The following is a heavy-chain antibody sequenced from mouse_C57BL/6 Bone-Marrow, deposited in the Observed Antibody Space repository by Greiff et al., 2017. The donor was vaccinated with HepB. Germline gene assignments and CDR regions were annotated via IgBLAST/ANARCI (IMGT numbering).Heavy chain of an antibody. V-gene: IGHV1-55*01. CDR1: GYTFTSYW. D-gene: IGHD1-1*01. CDR3: SIYNYGSSHFDYAMDY. Sequence: VQLQQPGAELVKPGASVKMSCKASGYTFTSYWITWVKQRPGQGLEWIGDIYPGSGSTNYNEKFKSKATLTVDTSSSTAYMQLSSLTSEDSAVYYCSIYNYGSSHFDYAMDYWGQGTSVTVSS. CDR2: IYPGSGST. J-gene: IGHJ4*01.